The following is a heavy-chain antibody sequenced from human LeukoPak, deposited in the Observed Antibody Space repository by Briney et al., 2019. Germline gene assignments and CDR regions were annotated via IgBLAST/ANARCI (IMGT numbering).Heavy chain of an antibody. CDR2: INPNSGGT. V-gene: IGHV1-2*02. J-gene: IGHJ4*02. D-gene: IGHD5-18*01. CDR3: ARETWIQLWPHYFDY. Sequence: ASVKVSCKASGYTFTGYYMHWVRQAPGQGLEWMGWINPNSGGTNYAQKFQGRVTMTRDTSISTAYMELRSLRSDDTAVYYCARETWIQLWPHYFDYWGQGTLVTVSS. CDR1: GYTFTGYY.